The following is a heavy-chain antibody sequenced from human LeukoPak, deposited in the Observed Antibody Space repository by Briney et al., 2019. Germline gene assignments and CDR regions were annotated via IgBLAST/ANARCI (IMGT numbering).Heavy chain of an antibody. Sequence: AASVTVSCKASGYTFTSYDINWVRQATGQGLEWMGWMNPNSGNTGYAQKFQGRVTITRNTSISTAYMELSSLRSDDTAVYYCAREEGPRIAAAGTFDYWGQGTLVTVSS. CDR1: GYTFTSYD. V-gene: IGHV1-8*03. J-gene: IGHJ4*02. D-gene: IGHD6-13*01. CDR3: AREEGPRIAAAGTFDY. CDR2: MNPNSGNT.